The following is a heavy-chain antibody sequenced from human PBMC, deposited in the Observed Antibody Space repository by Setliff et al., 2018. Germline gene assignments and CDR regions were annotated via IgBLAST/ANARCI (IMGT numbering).Heavy chain of an antibody. CDR2: ISAYNGNT. V-gene: IGHV1-18*01. D-gene: IGHD2-2*02. J-gene: IGHJ4*02. CDR1: GYTFTVYT. Sequence: ASVKVSCKVSGYTFTVYTMNWVRQAPGQGLEWMGWISAYNGNTNYAQKLQGRVTMTTDTSTSTAYMELRSLRSDDTAVYYCARVYIGVVPAAIPEFDYWGQGNLVTVS. CDR3: ARVYIGVVPAAIPEFDY.